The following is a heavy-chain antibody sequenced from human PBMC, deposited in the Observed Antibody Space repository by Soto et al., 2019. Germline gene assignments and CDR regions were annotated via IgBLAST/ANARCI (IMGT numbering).Heavy chain of an antibody. Sequence: LSLTCAVSGGSISSSNWWSWVRQPPGKGLEWIGEIYHSGSTNHNPSLKSRVTISVDKSKNQFSLKLSSVTAADTAVYYCARNGVLRYFDWLPAYYGMDVWGQGTTVTVSS. J-gene: IGHJ6*02. D-gene: IGHD3-9*01. V-gene: IGHV4-4*02. CDR3: ARNGVLRYFDWLPAYYGMDV. CDR1: GGSISSSNW. CDR2: IYHSGST.